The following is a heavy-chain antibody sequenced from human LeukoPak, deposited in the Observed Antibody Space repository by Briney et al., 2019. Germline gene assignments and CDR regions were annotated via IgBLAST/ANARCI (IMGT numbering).Heavy chain of an antibody. CDR2: IYTSGST. J-gene: IGHJ6*03. CDR3: AAVVVPAAMDNYMDV. CDR1: GGSISSGSYY. Sequence: PSETLSLTCTVSGGSISSGSYYWSWIRQPAGKGLEWIGRIYTSGSTNYNPSLKSRVTISVDTSKNQFSLKLSSVTAADTAVYYCAAVVVPAAMDNYMDVWGKGTTVTVSS. D-gene: IGHD2-2*01. V-gene: IGHV4-61*02.